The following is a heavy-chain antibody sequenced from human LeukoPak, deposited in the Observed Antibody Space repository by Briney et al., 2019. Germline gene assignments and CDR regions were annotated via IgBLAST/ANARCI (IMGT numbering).Heavy chain of an antibody. J-gene: IGHJ4*02. CDR1: GGSISSSICY. CDR3: ARQTGRFGDYLDY. CDR2: LYYSGTT. Sequence: SETLSLTCTVSGGSISSSICYWGWIRHPPGKGLEWSGNLYYSGTTYYNPSLKSRVTIFVDTSKNQFSLKLSSVTAADTAVYYCARQTGRFGDYLDYWGQGTLVIVSS. D-gene: IGHD3-10*01. V-gene: IGHV4-39*01.